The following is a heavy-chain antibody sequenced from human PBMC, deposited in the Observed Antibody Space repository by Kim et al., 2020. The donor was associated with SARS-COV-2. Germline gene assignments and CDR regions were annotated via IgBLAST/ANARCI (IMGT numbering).Heavy chain of an antibody. V-gene: IGHV1-69*13. CDR1: GGTFSSYA. J-gene: IGHJ6*02. CDR3: ARGGHLKYSSGCLCPSPSYYYYGMDV. Sequence: SVKVSCKASGGTFSSYAISWVRQAPGQGLEWMGGIIPIFGTANYAQKFQGRVTITAVESTSTAYMELSSLRSEDTAVYYCARGGHLKYSSGCLCPSPSYYYYGMDVWGQGTTVTVSS. D-gene: IGHD6-19*01. CDR2: IIPIFGTA.